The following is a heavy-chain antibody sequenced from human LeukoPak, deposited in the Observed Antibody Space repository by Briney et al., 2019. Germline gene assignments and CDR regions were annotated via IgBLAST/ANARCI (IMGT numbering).Heavy chain of an antibody. Sequence: ASMKVSCKASGYTFTSYGITWVRQAPGQGLEWMGWISAYNGATEYAQNLQGRVTMTRDTSTSTVYMEVRSLRSEDTAVYYCARSSFYGSGYYFDYWGQGTLVTVSS. CDR2: ISAYNGAT. D-gene: IGHD3-10*01. CDR1: GYTFTSYG. CDR3: ARSSFYGSGYYFDY. J-gene: IGHJ4*02. V-gene: IGHV1-18*04.